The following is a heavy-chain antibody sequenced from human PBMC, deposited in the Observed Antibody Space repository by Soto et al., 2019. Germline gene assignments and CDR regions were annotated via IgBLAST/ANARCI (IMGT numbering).Heavy chain of an antibody. D-gene: IGHD2-15*01. CDR1: GGIFSSYA. V-gene: IGHV1-69*13. J-gene: IGHJ4*02. CDR2: IIPIFGTA. CDR3: ARDRPYCSGGSCYPGTFDY. Sequence: SVKVSCKASGGIFSSYAISWVRQAPGQGLEWMGGIIPIFGTANYAQKFQGRVTITADESTSTAYMELSSLRSEDTAVYYCARDRPYCSGGSCYPGTFDYWGQGTLVTVSS.